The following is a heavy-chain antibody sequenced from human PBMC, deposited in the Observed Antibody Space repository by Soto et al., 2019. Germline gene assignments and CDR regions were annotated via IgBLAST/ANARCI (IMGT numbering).Heavy chain of an antibody. Sequence: QVELQESGPGLVKPSQTLSLTCTVSGGSISSGGYYWSWVRQHPGKGLEWIGYIYDSGSTYYNPSLKSRVTISIDTSKNQFSLKRTSVTAADTAVYYCASQATGWYPDYWGQGTLVTVSS. CDR1: GGSISSGGYY. V-gene: IGHV4-31*03. CDR2: IYDSGST. D-gene: IGHD6-19*01. CDR3: ASQATGWYPDY. J-gene: IGHJ4*02.